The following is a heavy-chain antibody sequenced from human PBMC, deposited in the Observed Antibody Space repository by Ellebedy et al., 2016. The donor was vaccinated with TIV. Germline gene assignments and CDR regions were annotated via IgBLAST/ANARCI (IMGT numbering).Heavy chain of an antibody. D-gene: IGHD3-10*01. V-gene: IGHV3-66*01. Sequence: GESLKISCVVSGFTINSNYMSWVRQAPGRGLEWVSVISVGGSAYYADSVEGRFTISRDNSRNTLFLQMKGLRAEDTAVYYCAGETFNDVDLDLWGLFDVWGQGTTVTVSS. CDR1: GFTINSNY. CDR2: ISVGGSA. CDR3: AGETFNDVDLDLWGLFDV. J-gene: IGHJ3*01.